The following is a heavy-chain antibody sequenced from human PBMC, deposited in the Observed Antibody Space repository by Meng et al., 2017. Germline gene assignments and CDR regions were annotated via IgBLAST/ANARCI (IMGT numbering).Heavy chain of an antibody. CDR1: GDSGSSNGAA. Sequence: QLQLPQSRPGLVKPSQTLSPTWAISGDSGSSNGAAWNWIRQSPSRGLEWLGRTYYRSKWYNDYAVSVKSRITINPDTSKNQFSLQLNSVTPEDTAVYYCARGVVYAISYFDYWGQGTLVTVSS. CDR3: ARGVVYAISYFDY. CDR2: TYYRSKWYN. V-gene: IGHV6-1*01. D-gene: IGHD2-8*02. J-gene: IGHJ4*02.